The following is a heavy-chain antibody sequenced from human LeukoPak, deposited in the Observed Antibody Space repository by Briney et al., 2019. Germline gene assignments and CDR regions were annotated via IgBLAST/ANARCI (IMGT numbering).Heavy chain of an antibody. CDR2: INPNSGGT. Sequence: ASVKVSCKASGYTSTGYYMHWVRQAPGQGLEWMGWINPNSGGTNYAQKFQGRVTMTRDTSISTAYMELSRLRSDDTAVYYCARSTRLYYYGSGSYFTHFDYWGQGTLVTVSS. CDR1: GYTSTGYY. J-gene: IGHJ4*02. V-gene: IGHV1-2*02. D-gene: IGHD3-10*01. CDR3: ARSTRLYYYGSGSYFTHFDY.